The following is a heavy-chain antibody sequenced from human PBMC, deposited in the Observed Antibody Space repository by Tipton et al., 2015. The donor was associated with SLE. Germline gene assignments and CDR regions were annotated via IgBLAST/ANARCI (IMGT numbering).Heavy chain of an antibody. CDR1: GYTFTSYA. CDR3: GRDEGWGWCDY. J-gene: IGHJ4*02. V-gene: IGHV1-3*01. CDR2: INAGNGNT. D-gene: IGHD2-21*01. Sequence: QSGAEVKKPGASVKVSCKASGYTFTSYAMHWVRQAPGQRLEWMGWINAGNGNTKYSQKFQGRVTITRDTSASTAYMELSSLRSEGAAVYYCGRDEGWGWCDYWGQGPLVTVSA.